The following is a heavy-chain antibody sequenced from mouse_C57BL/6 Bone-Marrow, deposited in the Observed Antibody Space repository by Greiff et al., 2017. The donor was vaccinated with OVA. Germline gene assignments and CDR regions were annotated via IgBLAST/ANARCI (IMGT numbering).Heavy chain of an antibody. CDR2: IYPGSGST. J-gene: IGHJ3*01. V-gene: IGHV1-55*01. CDR1: GYTFTSYW. D-gene: IGHD1-1*01. Sequence: QVQLQQPGAELVKPGASVKMSCKASGYTFTSYWITWVKQRPGHGLEWLGDIYPGSGSTNYNEKFKSKATLTVATASSTDYMQLSSLTAEDSAVYYCARSGATVEGFADWGKGTLVTVSA. CDR3: ARSGATVEGFAD.